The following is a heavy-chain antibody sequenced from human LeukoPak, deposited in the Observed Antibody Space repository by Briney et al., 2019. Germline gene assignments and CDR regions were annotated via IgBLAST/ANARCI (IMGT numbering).Heavy chain of an antibody. CDR3: AAGRPYSLLDY. CDR1: GGTFSSYA. D-gene: IGHD5-18*01. Sequence: SVKVSCKASGGTFSSYAISWVRQAPGQGLEWMGGIIPIFGTANYAQKFQGRVTITTDESTSTAYMELSSLRSDDTAFYYCAAGRPYSLLDYWGQGTLLTVSS. J-gene: IGHJ4*02. CDR2: IIPIFGTA. V-gene: IGHV1-69*05.